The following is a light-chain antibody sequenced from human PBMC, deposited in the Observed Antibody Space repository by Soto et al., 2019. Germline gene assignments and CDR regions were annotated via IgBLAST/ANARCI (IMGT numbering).Light chain of an antibody. Sequence: QSALTQPPSASGSPGHSVTISCTGTRSDVGSYNYVSWYQQHPGKAPKLMIYEVSKRPSGVPDRFSGSKSGNTASLTVSGLQAEDEADYYCSSYAGSSYLAVFGTGTKLTVL. V-gene: IGLV2-8*01. CDR3: SSYAGSSYLAV. CDR2: EVS. J-gene: IGLJ1*01. CDR1: RSDVGSYNY.